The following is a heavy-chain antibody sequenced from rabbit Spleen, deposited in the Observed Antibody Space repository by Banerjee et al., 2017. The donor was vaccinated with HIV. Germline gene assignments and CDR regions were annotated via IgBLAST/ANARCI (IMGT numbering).Heavy chain of an antibody. V-gene: IGHV1S40*01. CDR2: IELVGSGFT. CDR1: GFSFSGSSY. CDR3: ARDTSSSFSSYGMDL. J-gene: IGHJ6*01. D-gene: IGHD1-1*01. Sequence: QSLEESGGDLVKPGASLTLTCTASGFSFSGSSYMCWVRQAPGKGLEWIACIELVGSGFTYFASWARGRFTISKTSSTTVTLQMTGLTAADTATYFCARDTSSSFSSYGMDLWGQGTLVTVS.